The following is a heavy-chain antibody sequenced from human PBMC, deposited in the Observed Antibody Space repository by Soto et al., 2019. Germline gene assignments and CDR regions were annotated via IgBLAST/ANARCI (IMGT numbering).Heavy chain of an antibody. CDR3: ARGGGQTVVDS. D-gene: IGHD3-16*01. V-gene: IGHV1-18*01. CDR1: GYTFRTDG. J-gene: IGHJ5*01. CDR2: ISGYNGNT. Sequence: QVQLVQSGAEVKKPGASVKVSCKASGYTFRTDGISWVRQAPGQGLEWMGWISGYNGNTKYAQNFQGRVTMTTDTSTSTAYMELRSLTSDDTAVYYCARGGGQTVVDSWGQGTLVTVSS.